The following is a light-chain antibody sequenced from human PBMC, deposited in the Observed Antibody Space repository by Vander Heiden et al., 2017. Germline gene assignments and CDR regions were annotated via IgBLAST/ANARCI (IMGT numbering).Light chain of an antibody. J-gene: IGKJ3*01. CDR1: QSISHS. CDR3: QQSDSALFT. CDR2: AAS. V-gene: IGKV1-39*01. Sequence: DIHMTQSPSSLSASVGDSVTITCRARQSISHSLNWYQQKPVKAPTPLNYAASSLQSGVPSRFSGSGSGRDFTLTIRSLQPEDFATYYWQQSDSALFTFGHGTKVDIK.